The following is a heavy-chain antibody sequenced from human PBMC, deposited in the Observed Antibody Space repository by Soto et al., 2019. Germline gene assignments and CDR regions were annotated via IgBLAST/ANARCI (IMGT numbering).Heavy chain of an antibody. V-gene: IGHV3-30*18. Sequence: QVQLVESGGGVVQPGRSLRLSCAASGFTFSSYGMHWVRQAPGKGLEWVAVISYDGSNKYYADSVKGRFTISRDNSKNTLYLQMNSLRAEDTAVYYCAKDSGSYSYYFDYWGQGTLVTVSS. CDR2: ISYDGSNK. J-gene: IGHJ4*02. CDR3: AKDSGSYSYYFDY. CDR1: GFTFSSYG. D-gene: IGHD1-26*01.